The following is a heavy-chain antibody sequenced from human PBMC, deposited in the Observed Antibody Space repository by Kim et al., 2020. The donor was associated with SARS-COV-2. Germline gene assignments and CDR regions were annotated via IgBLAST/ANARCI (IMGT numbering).Heavy chain of an antibody. J-gene: IGHJ4*02. CDR3: ARGKWLVTGAFDY. Sequence: GGSLRLSCAASGFTFSSYSMNWVRQAPGKGLEWVSSISSSSSYIYYADSVKGRFTISRDNAKNSLYLQMNSLRAEDTAVYYCARGKWLVTGAFDYWGQGTLVTVSS. D-gene: IGHD6-19*01. V-gene: IGHV3-21*01. CDR2: ISSSSSYI. CDR1: GFTFSSYS.